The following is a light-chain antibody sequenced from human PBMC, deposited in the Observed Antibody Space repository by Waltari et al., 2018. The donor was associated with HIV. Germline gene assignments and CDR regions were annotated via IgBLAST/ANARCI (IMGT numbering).Light chain of an antibody. CDR3: ATWDDSLKTVL. J-gene: IGLJ2*01. V-gene: IGLV1-47*01. CDR2: GDN. CDR1: DSNVRNNF. Sequence: QSVVTQPPSASETPGQRVTISCAGGDSNVRNNFVYWYQQWPGTAPKLLIYGDNQRPSGVPDRFVGSKSGTSASLAIGGLRSEDEADYYCATWDDSLKTVLFGGGTKVTLL.